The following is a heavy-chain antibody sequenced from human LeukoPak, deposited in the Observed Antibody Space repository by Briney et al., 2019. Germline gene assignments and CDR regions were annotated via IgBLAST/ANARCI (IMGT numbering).Heavy chain of an antibody. J-gene: IGHJ4*02. CDR2: ISGSGGST. V-gene: IGHV3-23*01. D-gene: IGHD5-24*01. CDR3: AKGRGDGYSYPLLFDY. Sequence: ETLSLTCTVSGGSISSGNYYWSWVRQAPGKGLEWVSAISGSGGSTYYADSVKGRFTISRDNSKNTLYLQMNSLRAEDTAVYYCAKGRGDGYSYPLLFDYWGQGTLVTVSS. CDR1: GGSISSGNYY.